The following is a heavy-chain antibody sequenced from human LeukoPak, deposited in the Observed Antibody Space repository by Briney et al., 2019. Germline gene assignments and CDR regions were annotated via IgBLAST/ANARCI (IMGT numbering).Heavy chain of an antibody. V-gene: IGHV3-23*01. CDR2: ISGSGGRT. J-gene: IGHJ6*02. CDR3: AAEYYDILTGSNYYYGMDV. D-gene: IGHD3-9*01. Sequence: GGSLRLSCAASGFPFSSYAMSWVRQAPGKGLEWVSAISGSGGRTYYADSVKGRFTISRDNSKNTLYLQMNSLRAEDTAVYYCAAEYYDILTGSNYYYGMDVWGQGTTVTVSS. CDR1: GFPFSSYA.